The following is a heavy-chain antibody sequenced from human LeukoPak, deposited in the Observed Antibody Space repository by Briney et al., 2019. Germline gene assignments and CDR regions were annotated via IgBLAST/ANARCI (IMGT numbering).Heavy chain of an antibody. Sequence: GGSLRLSCAASGFTFSNAWMNWVRQAPGKGLEWVGRIKTSTDGGTTDYAAPVKGRFTISRDDSKNTLYLLMNSLKTEDTAVYYCTTNDAFDIWGQGTKVTVS. CDR3: TTNDAFDI. V-gene: IGHV3-15*01. J-gene: IGHJ3*02. CDR2: IKTSTDGGTT. CDR1: GFTFSNAW.